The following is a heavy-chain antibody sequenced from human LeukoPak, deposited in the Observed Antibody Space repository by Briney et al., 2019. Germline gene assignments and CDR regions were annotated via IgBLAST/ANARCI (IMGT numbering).Heavy chain of an antibody. CDR3: ARGNWGNSGGINYYYMDV. D-gene: IGHD6-25*01. Sequence: GASVKVSCKASGYTFTGYYMHWVRQAPGQGLEWMGWINPNSGGTNYAQKLQGRVTMTTDTSTSTAYMELRSLRSDDTAVYYCARGNWGNSGGINYYYMDVWGKGTTVTVSS. J-gene: IGHJ6*03. CDR2: INPNSGGT. CDR1: GYTFTGYY. V-gene: IGHV1-2*02.